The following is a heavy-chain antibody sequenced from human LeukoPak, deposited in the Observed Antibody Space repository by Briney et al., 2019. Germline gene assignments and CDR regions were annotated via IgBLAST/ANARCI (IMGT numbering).Heavy chain of an antibody. Sequence: ASVKVSCKASGYPFTTYPIHWVRQAPGQRLEWMGWINAGNGDTKCSQKFQGRVTVTRDTSASTAYMEVSSLRSEDTAVYYCARNIAVAGTPGVWGQGTLVTVSS. V-gene: IGHV1-3*01. CDR2: INAGNGDT. CDR1: GYPFTTYP. D-gene: IGHD6-19*01. CDR3: ARNIAVAGTPGV. J-gene: IGHJ4*02.